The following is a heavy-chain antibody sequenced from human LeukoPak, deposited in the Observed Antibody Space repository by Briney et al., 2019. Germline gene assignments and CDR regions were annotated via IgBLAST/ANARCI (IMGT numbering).Heavy chain of an antibody. D-gene: IGHD3-16*01. Sequence: SVKVSCKASGGTFSSYAISWVRQAPGQGLEWMGGIIPIFGTANYAQKFQGRVTITADESTSTAYMELSSLRSEDTAVYYCARGDRVDGATIITNHFDYWGQGTLVTVSS. CDR1: GGTFSSYA. CDR3: ARGDRVDGATIITNHFDY. J-gene: IGHJ4*02. CDR2: IIPIFGTA. V-gene: IGHV1-69*13.